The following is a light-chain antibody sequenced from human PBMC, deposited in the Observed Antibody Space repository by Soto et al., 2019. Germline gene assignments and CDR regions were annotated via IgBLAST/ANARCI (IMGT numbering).Light chain of an antibody. J-gene: IGLJ1*01. V-gene: IGLV2-8*01. CDR1: SSDVGKENY. CDR3: SSYAGTPFV. Sequence: SVLTQPPSASGSPGQSVTISCTGTSSDVGKENYVSWYQQHPGKAPKLMISEVNKRASGVPDRFSGSKSGNTASLTVSGLQAEDEADYYCSSYAGTPFVFGTGTRSPS. CDR2: EVN.